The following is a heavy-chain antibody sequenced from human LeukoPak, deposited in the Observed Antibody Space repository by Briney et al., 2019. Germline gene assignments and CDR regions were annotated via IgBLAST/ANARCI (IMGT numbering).Heavy chain of an antibody. CDR1: GASISSFH. V-gene: IGHV4-4*07. CDR3: ARKDGDY. J-gene: IGHJ4*02. CDR2: IYSSGST. Sequence: SETLSLTCAVSGASISSFHWTWIRQPAGKGLEWIGLIYSSGSTIYNPSLKSRVAMSVDMTKNQLSLKLSSVTAADTAMYYCARKDGDYWGQGTLVTVSS.